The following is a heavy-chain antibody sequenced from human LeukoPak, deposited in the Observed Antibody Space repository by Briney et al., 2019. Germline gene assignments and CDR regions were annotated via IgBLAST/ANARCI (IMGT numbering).Heavy chain of an antibody. D-gene: IGHD3-9*01. Sequence: GGSLRLSCTASGFTFGDYTMSWFRQAPGKGLEWVGFIRRKANGGTTEYAASVKGRFTISRDDFKSFAYLQMNSLKTEDTAVYYCTRDAQRSYFDWVRTDAFDIWGQGTMVTVSS. J-gene: IGHJ3*02. CDR3: TRDAQRSYFDWVRTDAFDI. CDR2: IRRKANGGTT. V-gene: IGHV3-49*03. CDR1: GFTFGDYT.